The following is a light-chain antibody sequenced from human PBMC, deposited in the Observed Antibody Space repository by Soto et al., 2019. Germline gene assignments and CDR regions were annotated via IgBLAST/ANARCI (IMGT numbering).Light chain of an antibody. CDR1: QSVSSNY. CDR2: GAS. CDR3: QQYGSSPLT. J-gene: IGKJ4*01. V-gene: IGKV3-20*01. Sequence: EIVLTQSPGTLSLSPGERATLPCRASQSVSSNYLAWFQQKPGQAPRFVIYGASSRATGIPDRFSGSGSGTDFTLTISRLEPEDFAVYYCQQYGSSPLTFGGGTKEEIK.